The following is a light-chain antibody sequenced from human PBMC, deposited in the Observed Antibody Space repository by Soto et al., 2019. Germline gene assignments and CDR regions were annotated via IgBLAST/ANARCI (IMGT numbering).Light chain of an antibody. CDR1: PGISSY. CDR2: AAS. CDR3: QQLDSYPQLT. Sequence: DIQLTQSPSFLSASVGDRVTITCRASPGISSYLAWYQQKPGKAPKLLIYAASTLHSGVPARFSGSGSGTEFTLTISSLQPEDFATYYCQQLDSYPQLTFGGGTKVEIK. V-gene: IGKV1-9*01. J-gene: IGKJ4*01.